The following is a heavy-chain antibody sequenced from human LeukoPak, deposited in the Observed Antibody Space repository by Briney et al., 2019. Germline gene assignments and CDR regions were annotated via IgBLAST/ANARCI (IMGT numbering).Heavy chain of an antibody. V-gene: IGHV4-59*08. D-gene: IGHD2-21*01. Sequence: PSETLSLTCTVSGGSISSYYWXWIRQPPXXXXXWIGYIYYSGSTNYNPSLKSRVTISVDTSKNQFSLKLSSVTAADTAVYYCARRIPRDYYYGMDVWGQGTTVTVSS. CDR1: GGSISSYY. CDR3: ARRIPRDYYYGMDV. J-gene: IGHJ6*02. CDR2: IYYSGST.